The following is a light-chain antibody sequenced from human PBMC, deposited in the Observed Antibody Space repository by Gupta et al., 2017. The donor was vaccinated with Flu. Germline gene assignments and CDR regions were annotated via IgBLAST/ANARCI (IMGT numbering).Light chain of an antibody. Sequence: QSAPTQPRPVSGSPGQSVTISCTGTSNDVGGYNRVSWYEQRSGKAPKLILYDVTERPSGVPDRFSGSKSGNTASLTISGLQADDEADYYCSSHAGRVTWVFGTGTTVTVL. V-gene: IGLV2-11*01. J-gene: IGLJ1*01. CDR1: SNDVGGYNR. CDR3: SSHAGRVTWV. CDR2: DVT.